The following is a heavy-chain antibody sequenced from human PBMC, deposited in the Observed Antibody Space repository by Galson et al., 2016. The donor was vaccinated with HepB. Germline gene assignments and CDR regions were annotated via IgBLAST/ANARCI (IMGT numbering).Heavy chain of an antibody. CDR1: GFTFSIQA. CDR2: IGGTSGRT. Sequence: SLRLSCAASGFTFSIQAMSWVRQAPGKGLEWVSLIGGTSGRTYYADSVKGRFTIPRDNSKNTLYLQMNSLRAEETAVYYCARDTGGGGYNPQHWGLGTLVTVSS. J-gene: IGHJ4*01. CDR3: ARDTGGGGYNPQH. D-gene: IGHD1-1*01. V-gene: IGHV3-23*01.